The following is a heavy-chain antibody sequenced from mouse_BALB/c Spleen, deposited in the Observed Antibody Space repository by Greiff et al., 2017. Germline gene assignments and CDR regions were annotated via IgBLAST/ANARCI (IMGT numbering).Heavy chain of an antibody. D-gene: IGHD1-1*01. CDR3: ARAVITTGYYAMDY. Sequence: QVQLQQSGAELVRPGVSVKISCKGSGYTFTDYAMHWVKQSHAKSLEWIGVISTYYGDASYNQKFKGKATMTVDKSSSTAYMELARLTSEDSAIYYCARAVITTGYYAMDYWGQGTSVTVSS. J-gene: IGHJ4*01. CDR2: ISTYYGDA. V-gene: IGHV1S137*01. CDR1: GYTFTDYA.